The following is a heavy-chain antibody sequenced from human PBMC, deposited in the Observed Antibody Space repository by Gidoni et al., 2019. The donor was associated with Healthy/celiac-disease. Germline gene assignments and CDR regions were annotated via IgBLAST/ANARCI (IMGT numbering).Heavy chain of an antibody. CDR1: GGTFISYA. CDR2: IIPIFGTA. D-gene: IGHD3-22*01. CDR3: ARDSGAIVGIPFDY. J-gene: IGHJ4*02. V-gene: IGHV1-69*01. Sequence: QLVQSGAEVKKPGSSVKFSCKASGGTFISYAISWVRQAPGQGLEWMGWIIPIFGTANYSQKFQGRVTITADESTSTAYMELSSLRSEDTAVYYCARDSGAIVGIPFDYWGQGTQVTVSS.